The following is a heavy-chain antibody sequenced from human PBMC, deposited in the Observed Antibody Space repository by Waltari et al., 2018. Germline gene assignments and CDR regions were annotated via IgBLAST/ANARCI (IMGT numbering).Heavy chain of an antibody. CDR1: GGSISSSSYY. Sequence: QLQLQESGPGLVKPSETLSLTCTVSGGSISSSSYYWGWIRQPPGKGLEWIGSIYYSGSTYYNPSLKSRVTISVDTSKNQFSLKLSSVTAADTAVYYCARTPPHYDFWSGYYTSGDWFDPWGQGTLVTASS. CDR2: IYYSGST. CDR3: ARTPPHYDFWSGYYTSGDWFDP. V-gene: IGHV4-39*01. J-gene: IGHJ5*02. D-gene: IGHD3-3*01.